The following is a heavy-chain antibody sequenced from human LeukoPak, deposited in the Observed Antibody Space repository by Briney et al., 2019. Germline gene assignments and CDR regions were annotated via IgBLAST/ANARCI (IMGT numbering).Heavy chain of an antibody. Sequence: PSETLSLTCSVSGGSIGSGRYYWAWIRQPPGKGLEWIGESNPSGDTSYNPSLKSRVIISLDTSKNQFSLKLSSVTAADTAVYFCARGLIDGYNSHSLDYWGQGTLVTVSS. CDR1: GGSIGSGRYY. V-gene: IGHV4-39*07. CDR3: ARGLIDGYNSHSLDY. CDR2: SNPSGDT. D-gene: IGHD5-24*01. J-gene: IGHJ4*02.